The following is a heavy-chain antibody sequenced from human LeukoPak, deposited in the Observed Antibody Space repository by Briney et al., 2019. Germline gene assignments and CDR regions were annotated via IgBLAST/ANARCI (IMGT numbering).Heavy chain of an antibody. D-gene: IGHD6-13*01. CDR1: GYTFTSYA. CDR2: INTNTGNP. J-gene: IGHJ6*03. Sequence: ASVKVSCKASGYTFTSYAMNWVRQAPGQGLEWMGWINTNTGNPTYAQGFTGRFVFSLDTSVSTAYLQISSLKAEDTAVYYCARDSWYSSSWYPTNYYYYMDVWGKGTTVTVSS. V-gene: IGHV7-4-1*02. CDR3: ARDSWYSSSWYPTNYYYYMDV.